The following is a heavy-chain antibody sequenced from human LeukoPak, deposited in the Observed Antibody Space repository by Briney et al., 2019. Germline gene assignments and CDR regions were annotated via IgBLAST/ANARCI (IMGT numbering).Heavy chain of an antibody. V-gene: IGHV4-4*07. CDR1: GGSFSIYY. CDR2: IYTSGST. Sequence: PSETLSLTCTVSGGSFSIYYWTWIRQPAGKGLEWIGRIYTSGSTNYNPSLKSRVTMSVDTSKNQFSLKLSSVTAADTAVYYCAREVAAAGKGSYFDYWGQGTLVTVSS. D-gene: IGHD6-13*01. CDR3: AREVAAAGKGSYFDY. J-gene: IGHJ4*02.